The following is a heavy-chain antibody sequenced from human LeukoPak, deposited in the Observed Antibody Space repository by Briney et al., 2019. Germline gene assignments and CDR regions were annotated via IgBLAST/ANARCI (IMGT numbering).Heavy chain of an antibody. D-gene: IGHD6-13*01. J-gene: IGHJ5*02. CDR2: FDPEDGET. CDR3: ARDLQQLKHNWFDP. CDR1: GYTLTELS. Sequence: ASVKVSCKVSGYTLTELSMHWVRQAPGKGLEWMGGFDPEDGETIYAQKFQGRVTMTEDTSTDTAYMEVNRLTSDDTAVYYCARDLQQLKHNWFDPWGQGTLVTVSS. V-gene: IGHV1-24*01.